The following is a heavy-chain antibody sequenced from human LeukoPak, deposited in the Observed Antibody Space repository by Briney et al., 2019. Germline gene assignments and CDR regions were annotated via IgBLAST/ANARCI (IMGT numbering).Heavy chain of an antibody. CDR1: GSTFDDYA. CDR3: AKDITGYYGSGSLDY. D-gene: IGHD3-10*01. Sequence: GGSLRLSCAASGSTFDDYAMHWVRQAPGKGLEWVSGISWNSGSIGYADSVKGRFTISRDNAKNSLYLQMNSLRAEDTALYYCAKDITGYYGSGSLDYWGQGTLVTVSS. V-gene: IGHV3-9*01. CDR2: ISWNSGSI. J-gene: IGHJ4*02.